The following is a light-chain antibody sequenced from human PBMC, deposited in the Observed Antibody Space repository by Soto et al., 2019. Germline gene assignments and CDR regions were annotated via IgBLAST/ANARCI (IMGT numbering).Light chain of an antibody. J-gene: IGLJ2*01. CDR2: DVS. CDR3: CSYAGSNTLV. V-gene: IGLV2-11*01. CDR1: SSDVGGYDY. Sequence: QSALTQPRSVSGSPGQSVTISCTGTSSDVGGYDYVSWYQQHPGKAPKFMVYDVSKRPSGVPDRLSGSKSGNTASLTISGLQAEDEADYYCCSYAGSNTLVFGGGTKLTVL.